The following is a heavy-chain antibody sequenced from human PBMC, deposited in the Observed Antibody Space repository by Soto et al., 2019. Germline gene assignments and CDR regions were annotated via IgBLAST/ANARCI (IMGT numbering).Heavy chain of an antibody. D-gene: IGHD6-13*01. Sequence: PGGSLRLSCAASGFTFSSYAMSWVRQAPGKGLEWVSAISGSGGSTYYADSVKGRFTISRDNSKNTLYLQMNSLRAEDTAVYYCAKGTGYSSSWYYAFDIWGQGTMVTVSS. CDR2: ISGSGGST. CDR3: AKGTGYSSSWYYAFDI. V-gene: IGHV3-23*01. J-gene: IGHJ3*02. CDR1: GFTFSSYA.